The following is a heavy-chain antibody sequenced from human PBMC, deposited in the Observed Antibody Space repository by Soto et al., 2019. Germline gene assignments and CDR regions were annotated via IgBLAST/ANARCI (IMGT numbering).Heavy chain of an antibody. CDR2: ISYDGSNK. Sequence: QVQLVESGGGVVQPGRSLRLSCAASGFTFSSYAMHWVRQAPGKGLEWVAVISYDGSNKYYADSVKGRFTISRDNSKNTLYLQMNSLRAEDTAVYYCATPIVGATTIDDWGQGTLVTVSS. V-gene: IGHV3-30-3*01. CDR1: GFTFSSYA. D-gene: IGHD1-26*01. CDR3: ATPIVGATTIDD. J-gene: IGHJ4*02.